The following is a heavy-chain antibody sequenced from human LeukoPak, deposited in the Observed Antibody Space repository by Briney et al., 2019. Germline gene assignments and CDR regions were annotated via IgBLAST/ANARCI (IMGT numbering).Heavy chain of an antibody. CDR2: IRFDGRNI. D-gene: IGHD2-15*01. V-gene: IGHV3-30*02. J-gene: IGHJ1*01. CDR3: AKDGSRAWDIGFQH. Sequence: PGGSLRLSCAASGFTFSTYGMHWVRQAPGKGLEWVAFIRFDGRNIYYADSVKGRFTISRDNSKNTLYLQMNSLRAEDTAVYYCAKDGSRAWDIGFQHWGQGTLVTVSS. CDR1: GFTFSTYG.